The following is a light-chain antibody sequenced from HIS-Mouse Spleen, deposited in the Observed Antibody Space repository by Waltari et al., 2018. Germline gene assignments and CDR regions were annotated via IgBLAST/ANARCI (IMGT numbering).Light chain of an antibody. CDR1: ALPTKY. CDR2: EDS. V-gene: IGLV3-10*01. CDR3: YSTDSSGNHRV. Sequence: SYELTQPPSVSVSPGQTARITCPGAALPTKYAYWYQQKSGQAPVLVIYEDSKRPPGIPERFSGSSSGTMATLTISGAQVEDEADYYCYSTDSSGNHRVFGGGTKLTVL. J-gene: IGLJ2*01.